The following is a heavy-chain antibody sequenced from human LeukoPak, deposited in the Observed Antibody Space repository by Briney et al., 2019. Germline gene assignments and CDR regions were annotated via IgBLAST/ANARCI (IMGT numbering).Heavy chain of an antibody. J-gene: IGHJ4*02. Sequence: ASVKVSCKASGYTFTGYYMHWVRQAPGQGLEWMGWINPNSGGTNYAQKFQGRVTMTRDTSISTAYMELSRLRSDDMAVYYCARGVVDNSYFDYWGQGTLVTVSS. CDR1: GYTFTGYY. V-gene: IGHV1-2*02. CDR3: ARGVVDNSYFDY. CDR2: INPNSGGT. D-gene: IGHD2-2*01.